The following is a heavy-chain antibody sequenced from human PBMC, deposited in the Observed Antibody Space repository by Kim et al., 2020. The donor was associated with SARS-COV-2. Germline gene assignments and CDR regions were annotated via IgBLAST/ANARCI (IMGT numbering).Heavy chain of an antibody. CDR2: INTNTGNP. Sequence: ASVKVSCKASGYTFTNYAMNWVRQAPGQGLEWMGWINTNTGNPTYAQGLTGRFVFSLDTSVSTAYLQISSLKAEDTAVYYCARVLSTVNHYYYYGMDVWGQGTTVTVS. D-gene: IGHD4-17*01. CDR3: ARVLSTVNHYYYYGMDV. J-gene: IGHJ6*02. CDR1: GYTFTNYA. V-gene: IGHV7-4-1*02.